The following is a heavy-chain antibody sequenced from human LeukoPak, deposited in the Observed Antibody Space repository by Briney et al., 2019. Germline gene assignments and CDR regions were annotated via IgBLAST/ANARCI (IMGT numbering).Heavy chain of an antibody. CDR3: AKGQSDSDYYDSSGYYYSIDY. J-gene: IGHJ4*02. CDR1: GGSISSYY. D-gene: IGHD3-22*01. V-gene: IGHV3-23*01. Sequence: ETLSLTCTVSGGSISSYYWSWVRQAPGKGLEWVSAISGSGGSTYYADSVKGRFTISRDNSKNTLYLQMNSLRAEDTAVYYCAKGQSDSDYYDSSGYYYSIDYWGQGTLVTVSS. CDR2: ISGSGGST.